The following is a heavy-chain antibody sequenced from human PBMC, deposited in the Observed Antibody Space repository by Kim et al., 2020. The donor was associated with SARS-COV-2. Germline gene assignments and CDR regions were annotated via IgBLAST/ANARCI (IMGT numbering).Heavy chain of an antibody. D-gene: IGHD2-15*01. CDR2: ITGSGGST. CDR3: AKMLRSGGRCFDY. CDR1: RFTFSSYA. V-gene: IGHV3-23*01. J-gene: IGHJ4*02. Sequence: GGSLRLSCAASRFTFSSYAMGWVRQAPGKGLEWVAGITGSGGSTYYADSVKGRFTISRDNSKSTLFLQMNSLRADDTAVYYCAKMLRSGGRCFDYWGQGTLVTVSS.